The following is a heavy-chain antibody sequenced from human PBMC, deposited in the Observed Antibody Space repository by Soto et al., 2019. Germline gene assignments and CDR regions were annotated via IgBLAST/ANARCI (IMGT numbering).Heavy chain of an antibody. CDR1: GYTFATST. CDR3: AIADYGDDDY. V-gene: IGHV1-18*01. Sequence: QLQLVQSGPEAKKPGASVKVSCKASGYTFATSTISWLRQAPGQGPEWMGWIKAYSGNTNYAQKLQGRLTMTTDTSTSTAYRELRSLTTDDTAIYYCAIADYGDDDYRGQGTLVTVSS. D-gene: IGHD4-17*01. J-gene: IGHJ4*02. CDR2: IKAYSGNT.